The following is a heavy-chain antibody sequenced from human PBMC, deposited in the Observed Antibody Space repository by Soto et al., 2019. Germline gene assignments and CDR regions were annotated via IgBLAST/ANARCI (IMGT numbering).Heavy chain of an antibody. Sequence: ASVKVSWKTSGYTFTSYGISWVRQAPGQGLEWMGWISTYNGNTNYAQKFQGRATMTTDTSTTTAYMELRSLKSDDTAVYYCARLLFLEWFDDYWGQGTLVTVSS. D-gene: IGHD3-3*01. CDR1: GYTFTSYG. J-gene: IGHJ4*02. CDR2: ISTYNGNT. V-gene: IGHV1-18*04. CDR3: ARLLFLEWFDDY.